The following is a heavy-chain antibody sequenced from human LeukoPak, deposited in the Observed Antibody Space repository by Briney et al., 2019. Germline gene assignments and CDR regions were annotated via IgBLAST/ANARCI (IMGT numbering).Heavy chain of an antibody. CDR2: ISSSSSYI. V-gene: IGHV3-21*01. D-gene: IGHD2-21*01. CDR1: GFTFSSYS. CDR3: ARDQEVVIAIPHAFDI. Sequence: GGSLRLSCAASGFTFSSYSMNWVRQAPGKGLEWVSSISSSSSYIYYADSVKGRFNISRDNAKNSLYLQMNSLRAEDTAVYYCARDQEVVIAIPHAFDIWGQGTMVTVSS. J-gene: IGHJ3*02.